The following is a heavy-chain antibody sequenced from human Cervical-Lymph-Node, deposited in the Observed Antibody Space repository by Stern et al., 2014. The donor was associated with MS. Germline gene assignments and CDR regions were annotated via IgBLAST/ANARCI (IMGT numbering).Heavy chain of an antibody. V-gene: IGHV1-46*03. CDR2: IDPNGGTT. CDR3: ARGDHYYSYGLDV. CDR1: GYTLTSYS. J-gene: IGHJ6*02. Sequence: QVQLVQSGAEVKKPGASVKVSCEASGYTLTSYSMHWVRQAPGQGLEWLGVIDPNGGTTRYAQKFQCRVSMTSDTSTTTVSIEVSGLTSADTAVYYCARGDHYYSYGLDVWGQGTTVTVSS.